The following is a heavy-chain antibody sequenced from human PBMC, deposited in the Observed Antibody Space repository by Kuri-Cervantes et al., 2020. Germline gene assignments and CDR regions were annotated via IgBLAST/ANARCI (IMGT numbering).Heavy chain of an antibody. D-gene: IGHD4-17*01. Sequence: ASVKVSCKASGYTFTSYGISWVRQAPGQGLEWMGWISAYNGNTNYAQKLQGRVTVTTDTSTSTAYMELRSLRSDDTAVYYCARDSTRSYGDLRRGAFDIWGQGTMVTVSS. CDR2: ISAYNGNT. V-gene: IGHV1-18*01. J-gene: IGHJ3*02. CDR1: GYTFTSYG. CDR3: ARDSTRSYGDLRRGAFDI.